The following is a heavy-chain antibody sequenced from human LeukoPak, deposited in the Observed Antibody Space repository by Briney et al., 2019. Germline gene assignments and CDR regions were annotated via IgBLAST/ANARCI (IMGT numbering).Heavy chain of an antibody. CDR1: GYTFPSDG. Sequence: AAVKVSCQASGYTFPSDGMSWVGQAPGQGREWRGWIIAYNGKTNYAKKPQGRVTMTTDTSTSTAYMELRSLRSDDTAVYYCAREGSYGLTDYWGQGTLVTVSS. J-gene: IGHJ4*02. V-gene: IGHV1-18*01. CDR2: IIAYNGKT. D-gene: IGHD5-18*01. CDR3: AREGSYGLTDY.